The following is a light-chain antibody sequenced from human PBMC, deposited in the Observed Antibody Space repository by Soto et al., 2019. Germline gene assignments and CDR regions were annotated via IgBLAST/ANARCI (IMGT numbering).Light chain of an antibody. Sequence: EIVLTQSPVTLSLSPVERATLSCRASQSVSTYLAWYQQKPGQAPRLLIYDASNRATGIPARFSGSGSGTDFTLTISGLEPEDFAVYYCQQRSNWPITFGQGTRLEIK. CDR2: DAS. J-gene: IGKJ5*01. CDR3: QQRSNWPIT. CDR1: QSVSTY. V-gene: IGKV3-11*01.